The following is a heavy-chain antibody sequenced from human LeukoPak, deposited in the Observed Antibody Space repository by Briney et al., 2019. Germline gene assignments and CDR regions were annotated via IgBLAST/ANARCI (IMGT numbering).Heavy chain of an antibody. CDR1: GYTFTSYG. CDR2: ISAYNGNT. V-gene: IGHV1-18*01. J-gene: IGHJ5*02. CDR3: ARGPPTIFGVVIIYPLSWFDP. Sequence: ASVKVSCKASGYTFTSYGISWVRQAPGQGLEWMGWISAYNGNTNYAQKLQGRVTMTTDTSTSTAYMELSSLRSEDTAVYYCARGPPTIFGVVIIYPLSWFDPWGQGTLVTVSS. D-gene: IGHD3-3*01.